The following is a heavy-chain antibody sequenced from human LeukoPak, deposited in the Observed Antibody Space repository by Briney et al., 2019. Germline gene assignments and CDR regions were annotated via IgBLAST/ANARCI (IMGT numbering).Heavy chain of an antibody. CDR3: CRGLLQY. CDR2: IRGRAYSGTT. J-gene: IGHJ1*01. V-gene: IGHV3-49*04. Sequence: VQPGRSLRLSCTTSGFTFGDSAMGWVRQAPGKGLEWVSFIRGRAYSGTTEYAASVNGRFTISRDDSKHIAYLQMNSLKSEDTAVYYCCRGLLQYWGPGILVTVSS. CDR1: GFTFGDSA.